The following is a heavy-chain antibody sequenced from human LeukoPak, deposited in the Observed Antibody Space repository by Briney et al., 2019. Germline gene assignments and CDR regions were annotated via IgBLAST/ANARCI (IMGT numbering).Heavy chain of an antibody. CDR2: RSSSSYT. Sequence: GGSLRLSCVASGFTFSYYSMNWVRQAPGKGLECISYRSSSSYTNYADSVKGRFTISRDNAKNSLYLQMNSLRAEDTAVYYCARGDYDSSGYYEVWGQGTLVTVSS. V-gene: IGHV3-21*05. CDR1: GFTFSYYS. CDR3: ARGDYDSSGYYEV. J-gene: IGHJ4*02. D-gene: IGHD3-22*01.